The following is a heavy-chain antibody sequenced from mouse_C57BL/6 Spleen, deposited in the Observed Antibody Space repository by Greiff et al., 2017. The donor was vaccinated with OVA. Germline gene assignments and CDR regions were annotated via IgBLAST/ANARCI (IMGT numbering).Heavy chain of an antibody. J-gene: IGHJ3*01. CDR1: GFTFSDYY. CDR3: AREAQATGFAY. V-gene: IGHV5-16*01. Sequence: EVKLVESEGGLVQPGSSMKLSCTASGFTFSDYYMAWVRQVPEKGLEWVANINYDGSSTYYLDSLKSRFIISRDNAKNILYLQMSSLKSEDTATYYCAREAQATGFAYWGQGTLVTVSA. CDR2: INYDGSST. D-gene: IGHD3-2*02.